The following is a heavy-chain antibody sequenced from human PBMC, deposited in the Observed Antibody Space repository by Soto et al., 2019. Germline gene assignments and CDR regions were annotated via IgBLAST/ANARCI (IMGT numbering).Heavy chain of an antibody. CDR1: GFTFSSYS. D-gene: IGHD3-3*01. J-gene: IGHJ6*03. Sequence: EVQLVESGGGLVQPGGSLSLSCAASGFTFSSYSMNWVRQAPGKGLEWVSFISSSGTTIYYADSVKGRFTISRDNAKNSLYLQMNSLRAEDTAVYYCARIGFYDFWSGYESPMGVWGKGTTVTVSS. V-gene: IGHV3-48*01. CDR2: ISSSGTTI. CDR3: ARIGFYDFWSGYESPMGV.